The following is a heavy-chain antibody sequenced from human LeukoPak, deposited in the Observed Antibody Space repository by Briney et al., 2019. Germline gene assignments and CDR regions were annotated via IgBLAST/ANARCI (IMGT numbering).Heavy chain of an antibody. V-gene: IGHV4-4*07. J-gene: IGHJ3*02. CDR3: AREMLVYYYDSSGYRAFDI. CDR2: IYTSGST. CDR1: GGSISSYY. D-gene: IGHD3-22*01. Sequence: SETLSLTCTVSGGSISSYYWSWIWQPAGKGLEWIGRIYTSGSTNYNPSLKSRVTMSVDTSKNQFSLKLSSVTAADTAVYYCAREMLVYYYDSSGYRAFDIWGQGTMVTVSS.